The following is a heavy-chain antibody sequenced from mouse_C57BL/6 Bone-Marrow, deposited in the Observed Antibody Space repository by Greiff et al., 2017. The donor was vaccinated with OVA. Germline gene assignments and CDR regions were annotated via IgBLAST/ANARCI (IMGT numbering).Heavy chain of an antibody. Sequence: QVQLKESGAELAKPGASVKLSCKASGYTFTSYWMHWVKQRPGQGLEWIGYINPSSGYTKYNQKFKDKATLTADKSSSTAYMQLSSLTTEDSAIYYCARENYGRGDYAMDYWGQGTSVTVSS. J-gene: IGHJ4*01. CDR1: GYTFTSYW. V-gene: IGHV1-7*01. CDR3: ARENYGRGDYAMDY. D-gene: IGHD1-1*01. CDR2: INPSSGYT.